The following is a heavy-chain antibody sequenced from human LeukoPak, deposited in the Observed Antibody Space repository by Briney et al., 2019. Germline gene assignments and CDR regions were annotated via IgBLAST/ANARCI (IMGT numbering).Heavy chain of an antibody. Sequence: ASVKVSCKVSGYTLTELSTHWVRQAPGKGLEWMGGFDPADGETIYAQKFQGRVTMTEDTSTDTAYMELRSLRSEDTAVYYCATDALGIVAFDNWGQGTLVTVPS. CDR2: FDPADGET. D-gene: IGHD6-13*01. V-gene: IGHV1-24*01. CDR3: ATDALGIVAFDN. CDR1: GYTLTELS. J-gene: IGHJ4*02.